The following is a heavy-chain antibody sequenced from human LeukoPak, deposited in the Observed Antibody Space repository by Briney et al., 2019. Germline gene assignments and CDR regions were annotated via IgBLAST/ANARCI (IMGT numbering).Heavy chain of an antibody. V-gene: IGHV1-18*01. CDR1: GYTFTSYG. CDR3: ATLQQSYSSGWYPLGY. Sequence: ASVKVSCEASGYTFTSYGISWVRQAPGQGLEWMGWISAYNGNTNYAQKLQGRVTMTTDTSTSTAYMELGSLRSDDTAVYYCATLQQSYSSGWYPLGYWGQGTLVTVSS. J-gene: IGHJ4*02. D-gene: IGHD6-19*01. CDR2: ISAYNGNT.